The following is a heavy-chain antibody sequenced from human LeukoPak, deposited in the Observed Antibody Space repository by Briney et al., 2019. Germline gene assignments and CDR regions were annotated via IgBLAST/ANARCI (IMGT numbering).Heavy chain of an antibody. D-gene: IGHD3-22*01. CDR3: VRGLYYDSSGYFPY. J-gene: IGHJ4*02. V-gene: IGHV3-64D*09. CDR2: IPTNGGAA. Sequence: GGSLRLSCSASGFTFSSYAMHWVRQAPGRGLEYVSGIPTNGGAAGYADSVKGRFTIYRDNSKNTLYLHLSSLRTEDTAVYCCVRGLYYDSSGYFPYWGQGTLVTVSS. CDR1: GFTFSSYA.